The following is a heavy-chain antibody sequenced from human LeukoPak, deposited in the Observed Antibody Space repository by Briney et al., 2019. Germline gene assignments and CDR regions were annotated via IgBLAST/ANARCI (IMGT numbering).Heavy chain of an antibody. Sequence: GGSLRLSCGASGFSFNESYMTWIRQAPGKGLEWVAYISGRSYSMYYADSVKGRFTISRDNARNSLYLHMNSLRAVDTAVYYCARGKRRFDSWGQGTLVTVSS. V-gene: IGHV3-11*01. CDR2: ISGRSYSM. CDR1: GFSFNESY. J-gene: IGHJ4*02. CDR3: ARGKRRFDS.